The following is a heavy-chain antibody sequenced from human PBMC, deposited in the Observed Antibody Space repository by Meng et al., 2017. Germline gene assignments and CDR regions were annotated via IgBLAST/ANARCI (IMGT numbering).Heavy chain of an antibody. Sequence: QVQLVQSGGEVQKPGAYVNVSCKASGYTFTSYVINWGRQATGQGLELMGWMNPNSGNTGYAQKFQGRVTMTRNTSISTAYMELSSLRSEDTAVSYCARGRNFYGEEGDFDYWGQGTLVTVSS. CDR3: ARGRNFYGEEGDFDY. CDR1: GYTFTSYV. V-gene: IGHV1-8*01. J-gene: IGHJ4*02. CDR2: MNPNSGNT. D-gene: IGHD4-17*01.